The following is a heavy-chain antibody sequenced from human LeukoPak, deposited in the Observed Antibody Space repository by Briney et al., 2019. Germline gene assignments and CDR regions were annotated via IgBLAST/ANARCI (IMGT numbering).Heavy chain of an antibody. V-gene: IGHV1-2*02. D-gene: IGHD6-19*01. Sequence: ASVKVSCKASGYTFTGYYMHWVRQAPGQGLEWMGWINPNSGGTNYAQKFQGRVTMTRDTSISTAYMELSRLRSDDTAVYYCARDGSSGWYGLGYYYYGMDVWGQGTTVTVSS. J-gene: IGHJ6*02. CDR3: ARDGSSGWYGLGYYYYGMDV. CDR1: GYTFTGYY. CDR2: INPNSGGT.